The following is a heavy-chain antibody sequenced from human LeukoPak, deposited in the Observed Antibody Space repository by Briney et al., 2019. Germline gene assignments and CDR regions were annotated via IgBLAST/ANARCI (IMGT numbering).Heavy chain of an antibody. CDR2: IYYSGST. CDR1: GGSISSSSYY. V-gene: IGHV4-39*01. J-gene: IGHJ5*02. CDR3: ARRIVVVVAARWFDP. Sequence: SKTLSLTCTVSGGSISSSSYYWGWIRQPPGKGLEWIGSIYYSGSTYYNPSLKSRVTISVDTSKNQFSLKLSSVTAADTAVYYCARRIVVVVAARWFDPWGQGTLVTVSS. D-gene: IGHD2-15*01.